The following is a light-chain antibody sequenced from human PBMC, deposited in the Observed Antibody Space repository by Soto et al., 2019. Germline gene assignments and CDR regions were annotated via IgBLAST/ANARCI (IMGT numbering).Light chain of an antibody. CDR1: QSARTRY. Sequence: EIVLTQSPGTLSLSPGERATLSRRASQSARTRYSAWSQPNPGQAPRLLTYGASSRATGIPGRLSGRGCGREFTVAMSSLEPEDYAVDYCQQYGSSPRTFGEGTKVDIK. V-gene: IGKV3-20*01. CDR3: QQYGSSPRT. J-gene: IGKJ1*01. CDR2: GAS.